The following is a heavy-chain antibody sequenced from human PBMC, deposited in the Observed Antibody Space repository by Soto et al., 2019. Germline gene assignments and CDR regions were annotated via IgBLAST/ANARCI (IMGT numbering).Heavy chain of an antibody. D-gene: IGHD1-26*01. CDR1: GGTFSSYA. CDR3: ARGASGKTGVEYYYYGMDV. Sequence: QVQLVQSGAEVKKPGSSVKVSCKASGGTFSSYAISWVRQAPGQGLEWMGGIIPIFGTANYAQKFQGRVTITADEATSTAYMELSSLRSEDTAVYYCARGASGKTGVEYYYYGMDVWGQGTTVTVSS. CDR2: IIPIFGTA. V-gene: IGHV1-69*12. J-gene: IGHJ6*02.